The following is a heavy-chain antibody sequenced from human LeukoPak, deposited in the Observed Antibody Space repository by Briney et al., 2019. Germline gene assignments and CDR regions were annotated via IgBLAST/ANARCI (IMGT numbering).Heavy chain of an antibody. V-gene: IGHV4-34*01. CDR3: ARASSLGYDSYYFDD. Sequence: SETLSLTCAVYGGSFSGYYWSWIRQPPGKGLEWIGEINHSGGTNYNPSLKSRVTISVDTSKNQFSLRLTSVTAADTAVYYCARASSLGYDSYYFDDWGQGTLVTVSS. CDR1: GGSFSGYY. J-gene: IGHJ4*02. D-gene: IGHD3-16*01. CDR2: INHSGGT.